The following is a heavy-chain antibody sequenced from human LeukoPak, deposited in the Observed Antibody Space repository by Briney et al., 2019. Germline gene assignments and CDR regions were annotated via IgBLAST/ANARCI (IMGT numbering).Heavy chain of an antibody. D-gene: IGHD1-7*01. CDR2: IWYDGSKK. CDR3: ARATGELRTYYFDY. V-gene: IGHV3-33*01. Sequence: GRSLRLSCAASGFTFNTYGMHWVRQTPGKGLEWVAFIWYDGSKKYYADSVKGRFTISRDNSKSTLHLQMNSLRAEDTAVYHCARATGELRTYYFDYWGQGTLVTVSS. J-gene: IGHJ4*02. CDR1: GFTFNTYG.